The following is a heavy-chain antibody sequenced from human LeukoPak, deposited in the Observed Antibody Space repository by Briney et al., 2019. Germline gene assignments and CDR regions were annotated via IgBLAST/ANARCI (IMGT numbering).Heavy chain of an antibody. Sequence: PGGSLRLSCAASGFTFSSYAMSWVRQAPGKGLEWVSAISGSGGSTYYADSVKGRFTISRDNSKNTLYLQMNSLRAEDTAVYYCARDGIYSGYDTPPSNYGMDVWGQGTTVTVSS. V-gene: IGHV3-23*01. CDR3: ARDGIYSGYDTPPSNYGMDV. J-gene: IGHJ6*02. D-gene: IGHD5-12*01. CDR2: ISGSGGST. CDR1: GFTFSSYA.